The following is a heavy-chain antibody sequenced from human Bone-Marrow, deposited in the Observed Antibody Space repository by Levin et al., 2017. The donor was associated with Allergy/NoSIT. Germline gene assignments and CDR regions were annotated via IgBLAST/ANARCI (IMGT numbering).Heavy chain of an antibody. V-gene: IGHV4-39*01. CDR1: DGSITSTSYY. Sequence: SPTLSLPCTVSDGSITSTSYYWGWIRQPPGKGLEWIGSLYYSGSTDYKPSLKSRVTISVDTSKNQFSLKLSSVTAADTAVYYCARHVGDYYFDTSGVVDYWGQGTLVTVSS. J-gene: IGHJ4*02. CDR2: LYYSGST. D-gene: IGHD3-22*01. CDR3: ARHVGDYYFDTSGVVDY.